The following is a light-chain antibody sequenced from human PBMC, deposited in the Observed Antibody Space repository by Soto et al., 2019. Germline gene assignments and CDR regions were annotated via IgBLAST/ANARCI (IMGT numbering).Light chain of an antibody. CDR2: GNS. J-gene: IGLJ2*01. CDR3: QSYDSSLHVV. CDR1: SSNIGAGYD. Sequence: QSVLTQPPSVSGAPGQRVTISCTGSSSNIGAGYDVHWYQQLPGTAPKLLIYGNSNRPSGVPDRLSGSKSGTSASLAITGLEAEYEADYYCQSYDSSLHVVVGGGTKLTVL. V-gene: IGLV1-40*01.